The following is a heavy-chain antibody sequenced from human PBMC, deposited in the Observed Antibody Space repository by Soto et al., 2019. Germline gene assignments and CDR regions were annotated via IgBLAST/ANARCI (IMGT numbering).Heavy chain of an antibody. J-gene: IGHJ4*02. CDR1: VFTFISYS. CDR3: AITYTKQQLVFDY. CDR2: ISSSSSYI. Sequence: LRLSCAASVFTFISYSMNWVRQAPGKGLEWVSSISSSSSYIYYADSVKGRFTISRDKSKNTLYLQMNSLRAEETSVYYCAITYTKQQLVFDYWGQGTLVTVSS. D-gene: IGHD6-13*01. V-gene: IGHV3-21*01.